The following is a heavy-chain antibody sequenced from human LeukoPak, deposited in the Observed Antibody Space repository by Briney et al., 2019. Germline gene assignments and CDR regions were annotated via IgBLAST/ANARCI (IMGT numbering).Heavy chain of an antibody. J-gene: IGHJ6*02. CDR3: ARDKMVRGVVITFPYYYYGMDV. V-gene: IGHV3-23*01. Sequence: GGSLRLSCAASGFTFSSYAMSWVRQAPGKGLEWVSAISGSGGSTYYADSVKGRFTISRDNSKNTLYLQMNSLRAEDTAVYYCARDKMVRGVVITFPYYYYGMDVWGQGTTVTVSS. D-gene: IGHD3-10*01. CDR2: ISGSGGST. CDR1: GFTFSSYA.